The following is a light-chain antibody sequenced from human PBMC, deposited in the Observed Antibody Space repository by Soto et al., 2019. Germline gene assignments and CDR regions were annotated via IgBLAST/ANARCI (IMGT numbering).Light chain of an antibody. CDR2: AAS. CDR3: QQSVTIPYT. Sequence: DIQMTQSPSSLSASVGDRVTITCRASQSISSYLNWYQQKPGKAPKLLIYAASSLQSGVPSRFSGSGSGTDFTLTISSPQPEDCATYYCQQSVTIPYTFGQGTKLEIK. V-gene: IGKV1-39*01. J-gene: IGKJ2*01. CDR1: QSISSY.